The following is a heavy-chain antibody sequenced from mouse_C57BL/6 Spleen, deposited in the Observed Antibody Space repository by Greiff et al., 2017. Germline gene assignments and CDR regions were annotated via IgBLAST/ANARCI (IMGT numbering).Heavy chain of an antibody. D-gene: IGHD2-3*01. V-gene: IGHV5-9-1*02. CDR3: TRGDGYYLCDY. CDR1: GFTFSSYA. Sequence: EVKLVESGEGLVKPGGSLKLSCAASGFTFSSYAMSWVRQTPEKRLEWVAYISSGGDYIYYADTVKGRFTISGDNARNTLYLQMSSLKSEDTAMYYCTRGDGYYLCDYWGQGTTLTVSS. CDR2: ISSGGDYI. J-gene: IGHJ2*01.